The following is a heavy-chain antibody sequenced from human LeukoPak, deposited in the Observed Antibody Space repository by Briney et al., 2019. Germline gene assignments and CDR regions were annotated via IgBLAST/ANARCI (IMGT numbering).Heavy chain of an antibody. CDR2: INRSGST. CDR1: GGSFSGYY. CDR3: ARGRLDYYGSGSAGWFDP. V-gene: IGHV4-34*01. D-gene: IGHD3-10*01. J-gene: IGHJ5*02. Sequence: SETLSLTCAVYGGSFSGYYWSWIRQPPGKGLEWIGEINRSGSTNYNPSLKSRVTISVDTSQNQFSLKLSSVTAADTAVYYCARGRLDYYGSGSAGWFDPWGQGTLVTVSS.